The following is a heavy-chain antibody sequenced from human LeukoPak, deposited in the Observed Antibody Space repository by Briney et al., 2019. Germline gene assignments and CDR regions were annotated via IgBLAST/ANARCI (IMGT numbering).Heavy chain of an antibody. CDR2: IFPGDSDT. CDR1: GYSFTSYW. D-gene: IGHD3-10*01. CDR3: ARSYGSGSFDAFDM. V-gene: IGHV5-51*01. J-gene: IGHJ3*02. Sequence: GESLKISCKGSGYSFTSYWIGWVRQMPGKGLEWMGIIFPGDSDTRYSPSFQGQVPISVDKSINTAYLQWSSLKASDTAMYHCARSYGSGSFDAFDMWGQGTMVTVSS.